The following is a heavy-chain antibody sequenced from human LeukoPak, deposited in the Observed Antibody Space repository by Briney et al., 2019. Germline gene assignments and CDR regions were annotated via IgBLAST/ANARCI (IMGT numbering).Heavy chain of an antibody. Sequence: PGGSLRLSCAASGFTLSSYTMNWVRQAPGKGLEWVSYISSSSSTTDYADSVKGRFTISRDNAKNTVYLQMNRLRAEDTAVYYCARGLDDYGSGSYSGDWGQGTLVTVSS. J-gene: IGHJ1*01. CDR2: ISSSSSTT. V-gene: IGHV3-48*04. CDR3: ARGLDDYGSGSYSGD. D-gene: IGHD3-10*01. CDR1: GFTLSSYT.